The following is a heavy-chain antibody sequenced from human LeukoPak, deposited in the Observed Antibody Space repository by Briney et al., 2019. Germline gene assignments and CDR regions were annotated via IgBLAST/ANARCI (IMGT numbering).Heavy chain of an antibody. V-gene: IGHV5-51*01. CDR2: IYPGDSDT. CDR3: ARQYCSSTSCYPHYFDY. D-gene: IGHD2-2*01. J-gene: IGHJ4*02. CDR1: GYSFTSYW. Sequence: GESLKISCKGSGYSFTSYWIGWVRQLPGKGLEWMGIIYPGDSDTRYSPSFQGQVTISADKSISTAYLQWSSLKASDTAMYYCARQYCSSTSCYPHYFDYRGQGTLVTVSS.